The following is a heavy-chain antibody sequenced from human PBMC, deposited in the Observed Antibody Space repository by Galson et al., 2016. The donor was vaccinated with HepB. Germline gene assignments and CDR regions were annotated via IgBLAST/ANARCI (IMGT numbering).Heavy chain of an antibody. Sequence: SETLSLTSSVSGASISSFYWTWTRQPPGKGLEWNGYGYYLRSPIHNPSLKSRVTISVDTSKNQISLNVTSATAADTAMYYCARITNGNTAHDAFDIWGQGTKVTVSS. V-gene: IGHV4-59*01. J-gene: IGHJ3*02. CDR2: GYYLRSP. CDR3: ARITNGNTAHDAFDI. CDR1: GASISSFY. D-gene: IGHD1-1*01.